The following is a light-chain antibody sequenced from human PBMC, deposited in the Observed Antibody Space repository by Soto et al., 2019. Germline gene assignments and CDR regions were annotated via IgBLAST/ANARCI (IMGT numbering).Light chain of an antibody. CDR1: SSDVGGYNF. Sequence: QSALTQPASVSGSPGQSITISCTGTSSDVGGYNFVSWYRQHPGEVPKLIIYEGNKRPSGVSNRFSGSKSGNTASLTISGLQAEDQADYYCCSYAGFSSFVFGAGTKLTVL. CDR2: EGN. CDR3: CSYAGFSSFV. J-gene: IGLJ1*01. V-gene: IGLV2-23*03.